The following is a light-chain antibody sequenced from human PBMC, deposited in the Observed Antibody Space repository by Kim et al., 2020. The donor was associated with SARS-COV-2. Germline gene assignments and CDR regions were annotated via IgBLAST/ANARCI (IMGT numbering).Light chain of an antibody. CDR3: SSYAGSNNFVV. J-gene: IGLJ2*01. V-gene: IGLV2-8*01. CDR1: SSDVGGYDY. Sequence: QSGTSACTGTSSDVGGYDYVAWYQRHPGKAPRRVMYGVRERRAGVPDRFSGSKSGNTASLTVSGLQAEDEADYYCSSYAGSNNFVVFGGGTQLTVL. CDR2: GVR.